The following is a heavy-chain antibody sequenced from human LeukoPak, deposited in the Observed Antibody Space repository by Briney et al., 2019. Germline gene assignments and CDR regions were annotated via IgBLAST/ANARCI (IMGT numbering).Heavy chain of an antibody. V-gene: IGHV4-34*01. D-gene: IGHD3-22*01. CDR1: GGSFSGYY. J-gene: IGHJ5*02. Sequence: SETLSLTCAVYGGSFSGYYWSWIRQPPGKGLEWIGEINHSGSTNYNPSLKSRVTISVDTSKNLFSLKLSSVTAADTAVYYCARGPETDYYDSSGWDNWFDPWGQGTLVTVSS. CDR2: INHSGST. CDR3: ARGPETDYYDSSGWDNWFDP.